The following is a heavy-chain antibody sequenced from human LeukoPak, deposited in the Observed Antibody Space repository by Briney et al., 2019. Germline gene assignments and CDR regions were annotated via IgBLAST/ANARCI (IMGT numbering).Heavy chain of an antibody. J-gene: IGHJ3*01. CDR3: TRLNARDASDA. CDR1: GFIFANDW. CDR2: IRNKRDGGTA. Sequence: GGSLRLSCGASGFIFANDWMSWVRQAPGKGLEWVGRIRNKRDGGTADYAAPVKGRITISRDDSTNTLYLQINSLKTEDTGIYFCTRLNARDASDAWGQGTMVTVSS. D-gene: IGHD2-8*01. V-gene: IGHV3-15*01.